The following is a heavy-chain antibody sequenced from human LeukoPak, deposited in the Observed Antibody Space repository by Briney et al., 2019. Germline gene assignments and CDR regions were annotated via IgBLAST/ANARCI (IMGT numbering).Heavy chain of an antibody. D-gene: IGHD3-22*01. CDR1: GFTFSSYA. Sequence: GGSLRLSCVASGFTFSSYAMSWVRQAPGKGLEWVSAISGSGGSTYYADSVKGRFTISRDNAKNSLYLQMNSLRAEDTAVYYCARVDQSYDSSGYYYLAISHATGSFDIWGQGTMVTVSS. V-gene: IGHV3-23*01. J-gene: IGHJ3*02. CDR3: ARVDQSYDSSGYYYLAISHATGSFDI. CDR2: ISGSGGST.